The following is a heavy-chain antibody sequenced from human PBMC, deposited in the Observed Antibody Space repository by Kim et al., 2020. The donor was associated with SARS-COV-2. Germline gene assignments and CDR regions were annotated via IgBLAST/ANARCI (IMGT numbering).Heavy chain of an antibody. Sequence: SETLSLTCTVSGGSLSSSSYYWGWIRQPPGKGLEWIGTAYYIGNTYYNPSLKSRVTISVDTSKKQFSLKLGPVTAADTAVYYCARHQRYSSGWY. CDR2: AYYIGNT. CDR1: GGSLSSSSYY. D-gene: IGHD6-19*01. J-gene: IGHJ2*01. V-gene: IGHV4-39*01. CDR3: ARHQRYSSGWY.